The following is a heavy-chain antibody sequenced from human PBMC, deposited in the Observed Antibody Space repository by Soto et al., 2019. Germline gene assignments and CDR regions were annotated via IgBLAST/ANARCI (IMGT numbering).Heavy chain of an antibody. CDR3: ASSHAGAHITAAVH. D-gene: IGHD6-13*01. CDR1: GGSITSGGYS. V-gene: IGHV4-30-2*01. J-gene: IGHJ4*02. Sequence: SETLSLTCAVSGGSITSGGYSWSWIRQPPGKGLEWIGYIYHSGSTYYNPSLKSRVTISVDRSKNQFSLKLSSVTAADTAVYYCASSHAGAHITAAVHWGQGTLVTVS. CDR2: IYHSGST.